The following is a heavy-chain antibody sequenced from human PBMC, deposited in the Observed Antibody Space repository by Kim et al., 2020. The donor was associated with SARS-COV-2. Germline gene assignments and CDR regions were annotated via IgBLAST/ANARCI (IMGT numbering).Heavy chain of an antibody. CDR3: ARGVEH. CDR2: YVSGNA. D-gene: IGHD2-21*01. J-gene: IGHJ4*02. Sequence: YVSGNAVYNPSLKSRVSISVDTSKKHFSLRMTSVTAADTAIYFCARGVEHWGQGTLVTVSS. V-gene: IGHV4-30-2*04.